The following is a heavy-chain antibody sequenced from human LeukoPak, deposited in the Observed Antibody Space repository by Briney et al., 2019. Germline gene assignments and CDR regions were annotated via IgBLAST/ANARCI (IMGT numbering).Heavy chain of an antibody. Sequence: TFXTXXITWVRXATGQGLEWMGWMNPNSGDTAYAQKFQGRVAMTRDTSISTAYMELSSLRSEDTAVYYCARGLGDYYDTSAYYYAVPAHWGQGTLVTVSS. V-gene: IGHV1-8*01. D-gene: IGHD3-22*01. CDR3: ARGLGDYYDTSAYYYAVPAH. J-gene: IGHJ4*02. CDR1: TFXTXX. CDR2: MNPNSGDT.